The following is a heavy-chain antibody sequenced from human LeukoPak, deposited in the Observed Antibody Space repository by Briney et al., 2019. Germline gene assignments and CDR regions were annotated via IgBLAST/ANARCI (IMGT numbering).Heavy chain of an antibody. CDR2: IKQDGSEK. CDR3: ARVPIAAAGTGPRSYYYYMDV. Sequence: GGSLRLSCAASGFTFSSYWMSWVRQAPGKGLEWVANIKQDGSEKYYVDSVKGRFTISGDNAKNSLYLQMNSLRAEDTAVYYCARVPIAAAGTGPRSYYYYMDVWGKGTTVTISS. V-gene: IGHV3-7*01. CDR1: GFTFSSYW. D-gene: IGHD6-13*01. J-gene: IGHJ6*03.